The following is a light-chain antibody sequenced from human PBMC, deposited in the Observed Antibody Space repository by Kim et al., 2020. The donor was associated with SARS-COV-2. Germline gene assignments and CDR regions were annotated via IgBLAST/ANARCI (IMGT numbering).Light chain of an antibody. CDR1: KLGDKY. CDR2: QDD. J-gene: IGLJ2*01. CDR3: QAWDSAVV. Sequence: SYELTQPPSVSVSPGQTASITCSGDKLGDKYAYWYQQKPGQSPVVVMYQDDKRPSGIPERFSGSNSGNTATLTISGTQSADEADYYCQAWDSAVVFGGGT. V-gene: IGLV3-1*01.